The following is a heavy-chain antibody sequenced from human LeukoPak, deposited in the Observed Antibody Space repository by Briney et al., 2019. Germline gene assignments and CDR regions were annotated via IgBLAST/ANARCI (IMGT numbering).Heavy chain of an antibody. V-gene: IGHV4-38-2*02. CDR3: ARGPVLLWFGELLVDY. J-gene: IGHJ4*02. CDR2: IYYSGST. D-gene: IGHD3-10*01. Sequence: SETLSLTCTVSGYSISSGYYWGWIRQIPGKGLEWIGSIYYSGSTYYNPSLKSRVTISVDTSKNQFSLKLSSVTAADTAVYYCARGPVLLWFGELLVDYWGQGTLVTVSS. CDR1: GYSISSGYY.